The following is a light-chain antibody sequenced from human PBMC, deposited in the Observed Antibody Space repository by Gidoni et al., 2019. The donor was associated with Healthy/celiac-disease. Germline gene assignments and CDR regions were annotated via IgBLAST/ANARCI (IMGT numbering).Light chain of an antibody. Sequence: SYDLTQPPSVSVSPGQTASITCSGHKLGDKYACWYQQKPGQSPVLVIYQDRKRPSGIPERFSGSNSGNTATLTISGTQAMDEADYYCQAWDSSTYVVFGGGTKLTVL. J-gene: IGLJ2*01. CDR2: QDR. CDR3: QAWDSSTYVV. V-gene: IGLV3-1*01. CDR1: KLGDKY.